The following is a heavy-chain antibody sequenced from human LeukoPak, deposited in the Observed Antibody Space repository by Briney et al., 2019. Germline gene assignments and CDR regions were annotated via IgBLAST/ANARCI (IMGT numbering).Heavy chain of an antibody. J-gene: IGHJ4*02. D-gene: IGHD3-10*01. Sequence: SETLSLTCAVSGYSISSGYYWGWIRQPPGKGLEWIGSIYHSGSTYYNPSLKSRVTISVDTSKNQFSLKLSSVTAANTAVYYCARAGVFDYWGQGTLVTVSS. V-gene: IGHV4-38-2*01. CDR3: ARAGVFDY. CDR1: GYSISSGYY. CDR2: IYHSGST.